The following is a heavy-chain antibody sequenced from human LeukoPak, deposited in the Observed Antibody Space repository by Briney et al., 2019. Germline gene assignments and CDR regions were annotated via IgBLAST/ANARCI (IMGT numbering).Heavy chain of an antibody. CDR2: ISSSSSYI. V-gene: IGHV3-21*01. D-gene: IGHD6-6*01. J-gene: IGHJ4*02. CDR3: ARGAARRTVNFDY. CDR1: GFTFSSYS. Sequence: GGSLRLSCAASGFTFSSYSMNWVRQAPGKGLEWVSSISSSSSYIYYADSVKGRFTISRDNAKNSLYLQMNSLRAEVTAVYYCARGAARRTVNFDYWGQGILVTVSS.